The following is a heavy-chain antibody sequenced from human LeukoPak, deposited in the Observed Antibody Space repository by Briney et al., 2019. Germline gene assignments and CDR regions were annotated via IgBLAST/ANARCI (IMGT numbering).Heavy chain of an antibody. D-gene: IGHD6-25*01. CDR2: ISSSSSTI. J-gene: IGHJ6*02. CDR3: ASPRIAASFYYYYGMDV. CDR1: GFTFSSYS. V-gene: IGHV3-48*01. Sequence: PGGSLRLSCAVSGFTFSSYSMNWVRQAPGKGLEWVSYISSSSSTIYYADSVKGRFTISRDNAKNSLYLQMNSLRAEDTAVYYCASPRIAASFYYYYGMDVWGQGTTVTVSS.